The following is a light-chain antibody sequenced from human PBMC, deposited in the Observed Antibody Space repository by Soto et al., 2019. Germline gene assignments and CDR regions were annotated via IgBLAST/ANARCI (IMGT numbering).Light chain of an antibody. V-gene: IGLV2-14*01. CDR3: SSYTSSNYV. J-gene: IGLJ1*01. Sequence: QAVVIQPASVSGSPGQSITMSCTGTSSDVDGFNYVSWYQERPGKAPKLIIYEVTNRPSGVSNRFSGSKSGNTASLTISGLQAEDEADYYCSSYTSSNYVFGTGTKLTVL. CDR2: EVT. CDR1: SSDVDGFNY.